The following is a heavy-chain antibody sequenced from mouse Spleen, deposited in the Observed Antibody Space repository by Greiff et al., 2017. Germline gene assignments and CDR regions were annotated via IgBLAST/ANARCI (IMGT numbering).Heavy chain of an antibody. Sequence: VQLKESGPGLVKPSQTVFLTCTVTGISITTGNYRWSWIRQFPGNKLEWIGYIYYSGTITYNPSLTSRTTITRDTPKNQFFLEMNSLTAEDTATYYCARDSGYGSSYGAMDYWGQGTSVTVSS. CDR2: IYYSGTI. D-gene: IGHD1-1*01. V-gene: IGHV3-5*01. CDR1: GISITTGNYR. CDR3: ARDSGYGSSYGAMDY. J-gene: IGHJ4*01.